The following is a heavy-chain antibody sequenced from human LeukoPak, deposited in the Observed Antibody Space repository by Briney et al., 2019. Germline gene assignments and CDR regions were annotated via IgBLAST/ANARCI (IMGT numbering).Heavy chain of an antibody. CDR1: GFTFSSYA. D-gene: IGHD6-19*01. J-gene: IGHJ4*02. Sequence: GGSLRLSCAASGFTFSSYAMHWVRQAPGKGLEWVAVISYDGSNKYYADSVKGRFTISRDNSKNTLYLQMNSLRAEDTAVYYCARDRFETRIAVASLDYWGQGTLVTVSS. CDR3: ARDRFETRIAVASLDY. CDR2: ISYDGSNK. V-gene: IGHV3-30*04.